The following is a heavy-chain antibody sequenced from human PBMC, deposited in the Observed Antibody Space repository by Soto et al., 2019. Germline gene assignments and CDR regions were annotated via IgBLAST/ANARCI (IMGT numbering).Heavy chain of an antibody. D-gene: IGHD1-26*01. Sequence: QVQLQQWGAGLLKPSETLSLTCAVYGGSFSGYYWTWIRQPPGKGLEWIGEIDHSGSTNYNPSLRSRVTIEVDTSKNQFSLKLSSVTAADTAVYYCARGRNLGGTYLDYWGQGTLVTVFS. CDR1: GGSFSGYY. CDR2: IDHSGST. V-gene: IGHV4-34*01. J-gene: IGHJ4*02. CDR3: ARGRNLGGTYLDY.